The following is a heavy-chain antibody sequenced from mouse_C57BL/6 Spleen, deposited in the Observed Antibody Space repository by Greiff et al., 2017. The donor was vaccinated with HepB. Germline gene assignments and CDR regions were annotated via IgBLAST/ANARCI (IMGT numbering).Heavy chain of an antibody. V-gene: IGHV1-26*01. J-gene: IGHJ2*01. CDR2: INPNNGGT. Sequence: VQLQQSGPELVKPGASVKISCKASGYTFTDYYMNWVKQSHGKSLEWIGDINPNNGGTSYNQKFKGKATLTVDKSSSTAYMELRSLTSEDSAVYYCALWNFDYWGQGTTLTVSS. CDR3: ALWNFDY. CDR1: GYTFTDYY. D-gene: IGHD1-1*02.